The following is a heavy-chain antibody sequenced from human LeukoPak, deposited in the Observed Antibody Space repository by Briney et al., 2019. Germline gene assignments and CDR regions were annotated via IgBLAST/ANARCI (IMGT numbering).Heavy chain of an antibody. CDR1: GFTFSSYG. Sequence: GGSLRLSCAASGFTFSSYGMHWVRQAPGKGLEWVAVIWYDGSNKYYADSVKGRFTISRDNSKNTLYLQMNSLRAEDTAVYYCAKVKGYCSSTSCYRGSGGHNYYFDYWGQGTLVTVSS. CDR3: AKVKGYCSSTSCYRGSGGHNYYFDY. CDR2: IWYDGSNK. V-gene: IGHV3-33*06. J-gene: IGHJ4*02. D-gene: IGHD2-2*02.